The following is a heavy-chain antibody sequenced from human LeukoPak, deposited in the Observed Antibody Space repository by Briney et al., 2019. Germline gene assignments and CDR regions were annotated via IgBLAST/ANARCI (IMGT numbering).Heavy chain of an antibody. J-gene: IGHJ4*02. V-gene: IGHV3-7*01. CDR3: ATDHDWVYIDY. D-gene: IGHD3-9*01. CDR1: GFTFSSYW. CDR2: IKQDGSEK. Sequence: PGGSLRLSCVASGFTFSSYWMTWVRQAPGKGLEWVANIKQDGSEKYYVDSVKGRITISRDNAKNSLYLQMNSLRVEDTAVYYCATDHDWVYIDYWGQGTLVTVSS.